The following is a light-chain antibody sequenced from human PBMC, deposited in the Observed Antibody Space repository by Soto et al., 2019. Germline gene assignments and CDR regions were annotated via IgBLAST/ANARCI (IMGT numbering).Light chain of an antibody. Sequence: QSVLTQPRSVSGSPGQSVTISCTGSSSDVVAYNYVSWYQQHPGKAPKVMIYDVNKRPSGVPDRFSGSRSGNTASLTISGLQGDDEADYYCCSDAGNWVFGGGTKVTVL. CDR2: DVN. V-gene: IGLV2-11*01. J-gene: IGLJ3*02. CDR1: SSDVVAYNY. CDR3: CSDAGNWV.